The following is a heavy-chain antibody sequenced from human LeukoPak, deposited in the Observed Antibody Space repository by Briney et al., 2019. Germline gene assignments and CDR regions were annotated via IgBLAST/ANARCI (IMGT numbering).Heavy chain of an antibody. J-gene: IGHJ4*02. CDR2: ISYDGSVE. CDR1: GFTFSNYA. V-gene: IGHV3-30*04. Sequence: GRSLRLSCAASGFTFSNYAMHWVRQAPGKGLEWVALISYDGSVEKNAASVKGRFTISRDNSKNTLYLQMNSLRAEDTAVYYCAKDRGQRYFDYWGQGTLVTVSS. CDR3: AKDRGQRYFDY.